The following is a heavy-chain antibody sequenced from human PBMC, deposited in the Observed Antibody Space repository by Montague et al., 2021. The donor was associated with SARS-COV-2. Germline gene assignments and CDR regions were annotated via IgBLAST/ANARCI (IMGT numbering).Heavy chain of an antibody. CDR2: IYDSGNV. CDR3: ARHALGYFDWLNEGYFDY. V-gene: IGHV4-59*08. D-gene: IGHD3-9*01. CDR1: GGSIRNYY. J-gene: IGHJ4*02. Sequence: SETLSLTCAVSGGSIRNYYWSWIRQPPGRGLEWIAYIYDSGNVDYNPSLKSRVTISIDTSKNQFSLKLSSVTAADTAVYYCARHALGYFDWLNEGYFDYWGQGTLVTVSS.